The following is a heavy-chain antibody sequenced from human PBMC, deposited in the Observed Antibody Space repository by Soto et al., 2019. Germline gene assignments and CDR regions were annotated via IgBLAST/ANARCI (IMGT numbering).Heavy chain of an antibody. J-gene: IGHJ4*02. CDR2: ISRDGNIK. V-gene: IGHV3-30*18. CDR1: GLTFRFYT. Sequence: QVQLVESGEVLVRLGGSLRFPFATPGLTFRFYTMPGVRQVRGRGLEWVAIISRDGNIKDYGDSGKGRFTIPRDNSKNTLYLQMNSLRGEDTAVYYCAKDAYTPIRTTAHDSGGLDHWGRGTLVTVSS. CDR3: AKDAYTPIRTTAHDSGGLDH. D-gene: IGHD4-4*01.